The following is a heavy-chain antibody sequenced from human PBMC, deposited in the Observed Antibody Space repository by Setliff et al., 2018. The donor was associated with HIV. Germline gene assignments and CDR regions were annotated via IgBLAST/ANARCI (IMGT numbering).Heavy chain of an antibody. D-gene: IGHD3-22*01. CDR3: ARDSRSFTMIVENQRGMDV. V-gene: IGHV3-7*01. CDR1: GFTFSGYW. Sequence: QPGGSLRLSCVASGFTFSGYWMTWVRQAPGKGLEWVANIKQDGSEKYYVDSVKGRFTVSRDNAKNSLYLQMNSLRAEDSAVYYCARDSRSFTMIVENQRGMDVWGKGTTVTVSS. J-gene: IGHJ6*04. CDR2: IKQDGSEK.